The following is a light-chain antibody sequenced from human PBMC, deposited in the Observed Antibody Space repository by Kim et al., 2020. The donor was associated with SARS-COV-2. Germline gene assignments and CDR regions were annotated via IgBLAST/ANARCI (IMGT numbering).Light chain of an antibody. J-gene: IGLJ3*02. CDR1: SLRSYY. V-gene: IGLV3-19*01. CDR3: NSRDSSGNHWV. Sequence: SSELTQDPAVSVALGQTVRITCQGDSLRSYYASWYQQKPGQAPVLVIYGKNNRPSGIPDRFSGSSSGNTASLTITGAQAEDEADYYCNSRDSSGNHWVFGGGLQLTVL. CDR2: GKN.